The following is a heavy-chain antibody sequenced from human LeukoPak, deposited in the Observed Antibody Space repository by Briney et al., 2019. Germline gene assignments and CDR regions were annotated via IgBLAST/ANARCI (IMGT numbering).Heavy chain of an antibody. CDR3: ARSLGYCSSTSCSFDY. CDR2: ISAYSGNT. Sequence: ASVKVSCKASGYTFTSYGISWVRQAPGQGLEWMGWISAYSGNTNYAQKLQGRVTMTTDTSTSTAYMELRSLRSDDTAVYYCARSLGYCSSTSCSFDYWGQGTLVTVSS. V-gene: IGHV1-18*01. J-gene: IGHJ4*02. D-gene: IGHD2-2*01. CDR1: GYTFTSYG.